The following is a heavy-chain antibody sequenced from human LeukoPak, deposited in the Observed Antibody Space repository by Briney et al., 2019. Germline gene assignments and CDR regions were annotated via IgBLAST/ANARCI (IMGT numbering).Heavy chain of an antibody. Sequence: GASVKVSCKASGYTFTSYGISWVRQAPGQGLEWMGWISAYNGNTNYAQKLQGRVTMTTDTSTSIAYMELRSLRSDDTAVYYCARDLPHLIVGATRGNDWFDPWGQGTLVTVSS. D-gene: IGHD1-26*01. V-gene: IGHV1-18*01. CDR3: ARDLPHLIVGATRGNDWFDP. CDR2: ISAYNGNT. J-gene: IGHJ5*02. CDR1: GYTFTSYG.